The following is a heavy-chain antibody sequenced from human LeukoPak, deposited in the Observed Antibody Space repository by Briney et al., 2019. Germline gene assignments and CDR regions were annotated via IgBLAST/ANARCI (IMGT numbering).Heavy chain of an antibody. D-gene: IGHD3-10*01. J-gene: IGHJ4*02. Sequence: ASVKVSCKASGYTFTGYYMHWVRQAPGQGLEWMGWINPNSGGTNYAQKFQGRVTMTRDTSISTAYMELSRLRSDDTAVYYCARGFITVVRGVILPFDYWGQGTLVTVSS. CDR2: INPNSGGT. V-gene: IGHV1-2*02. CDR1: GYTFTGYY. CDR3: ARGFITVVRGVILPFDY.